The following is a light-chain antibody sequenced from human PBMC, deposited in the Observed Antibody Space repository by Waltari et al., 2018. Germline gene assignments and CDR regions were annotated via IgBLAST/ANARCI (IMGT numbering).Light chain of an antibody. CDR2: ATS. J-gene: IGKJ4*01. Sequence: DIQTTQSPSSLSASVGDRVTITSRASQFIVTYLNWYHQKPGEAPKLPIYATSTLQTGVRSRFSGSGTGTDFTLTISSLQPEDFATYYCQQSFSTPPLTFGGGTKVEVK. CDR1: QFIVTY. CDR3: QQSFSTPPLT. V-gene: IGKV1-39*01.